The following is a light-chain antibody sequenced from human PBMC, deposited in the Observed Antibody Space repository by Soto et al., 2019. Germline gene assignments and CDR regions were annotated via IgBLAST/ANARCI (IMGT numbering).Light chain of an antibody. CDR2: GAS. V-gene: IGKV3-20*01. Sequence: EFVLAQSPGTLSLSPGERATLSCRASQSVTNSFLAWYQQKPGQAPRLLIYGASTRPTGIPDRFSGSGSGTEFSLTISSLQSEDFAVYYCQQYDSWPLTFGGGTKVDIK. CDR1: QSVTNSF. CDR3: QQYDSWPLT. J-gene: IGKJ4*01.